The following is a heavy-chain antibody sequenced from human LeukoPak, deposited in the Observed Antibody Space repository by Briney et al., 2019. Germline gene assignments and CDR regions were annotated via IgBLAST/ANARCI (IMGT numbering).Heavy chain of an antibody. V-gene: IGHV1-2*02. CDR3: ARGATVTTIPYYYYYMDV. CDR1: GYTFTGYY. D-gene: IGHD4-17*01. Sequence: ASVKVSCKASGYTFTGYYMHWVRQAPGQGLEWMGWINPNSGGTNYAQKFQGRVTMTRDTSISTAYMELSRLRSDDTAFYYCARGATVTTIPYYYYYMDVWGKGTTVTVSS. J-gene: IGHJ6*03. CDR2: INPNSGGT.